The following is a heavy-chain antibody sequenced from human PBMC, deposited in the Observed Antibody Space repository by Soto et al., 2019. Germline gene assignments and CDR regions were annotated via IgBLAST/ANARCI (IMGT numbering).Heavy chain of an antibody. J-gene: IGHJ1*01. Sequence: SETLSLTCAVYGGSFSGYYWSWIRQPPGKGLEWIGEINHSGSTNYNPSLKSRVTISVDTSKNQFSLKLSSVTAADTAVYYCARRDSYYYDSSGYSPRGRYFQHWGQGTLVTVSS. D-gene: IGHD3-22*01. CDR1: GGSFSGYY. CDR2: INHSGST. CDR3: ARRDSYYYDSSGYSPRGRYFQH. V-gene: IGHV4-34*01.